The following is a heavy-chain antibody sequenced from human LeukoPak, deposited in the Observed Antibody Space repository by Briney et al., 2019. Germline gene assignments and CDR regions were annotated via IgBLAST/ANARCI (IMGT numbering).Heavy chain of an antibody. CDR2: IYYSGST. CDR1: NGSITSSSYY. CDR3: AGGGEDYYYYYYGMDV. V-gene: IGHV4-39*07. D-gene: IGHD2-21*01. J-gene: IGHJ6*02. Sequence: PSETLSLACAVSNGSITSSSYYWGWIRRPPGKGLEWIGSIYYSGSTNYNPSLKSRVTISVDTSKNQFSLKLSSVTAADTAVYYCAGGGEDYYYYYYGMDVWGQGTTVTVSS.